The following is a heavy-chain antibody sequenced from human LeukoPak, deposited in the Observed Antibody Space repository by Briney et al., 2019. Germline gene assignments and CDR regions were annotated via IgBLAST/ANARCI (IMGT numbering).Heavy chain of an antibody. Sequence: SETLSLTCTVSGCSISTFHWSWIRQPPGKGLEWIGYIYHSGTTNSIPSLKNRVTISVDTSTNQSSMTLNSVTAAATAVYSCTRGGYSDYDYRPFLWGQGALVTVSS. J-gene: IGHJ4*02. D-gene: IGHD5-12*01. CDR3: TRGGYSDYDYRPFL. CDR2: IYHSGTT. V-gene: IGHV4-59*01. CDR1: GCSISTFH.